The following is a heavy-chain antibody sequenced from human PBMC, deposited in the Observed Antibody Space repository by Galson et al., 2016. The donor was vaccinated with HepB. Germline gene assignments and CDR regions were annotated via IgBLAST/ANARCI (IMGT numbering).Heavy chain of an antibody. CDR2: ISTSGTNT. Sequence: SLRLSCAASGFTFSHYAMHWVRQAPGKGLEWVSYISTSGTNTYYADSVKGRFTISRDNAKNSLYVQMNSLRVEDTALYYCARDPGYITAAPFFDYWGQGTLVTVSS. D-gene: IGHD5-24*01. CDR3: ARDPGYITAAPFFDY. J-gene: IGHJ4*02. CDR1: GFTFSHYA. V-gene: IGHV3-11*04.